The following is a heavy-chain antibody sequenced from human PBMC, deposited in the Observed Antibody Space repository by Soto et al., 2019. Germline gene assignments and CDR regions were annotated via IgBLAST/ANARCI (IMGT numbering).Heavy chain of an antibody. CDR1: GGSIDIGGYS. D-gene: IGHD2-8*01. CDR2: IYHRGST. J-gene: IGHJ5*02. Sequence: QLQLQESGSGLVKPSQTLSLTCAVSGGSIDIGGYSWSWIRQPSGQGLEWIGYIYHRGSTYYNPSLKSRVIISIDTSKNQFSLKLNSVTAADTAVYYCARVLGRPHEWFDPWGQGTLVTVSS. V-gene: IGHV4-30-2*01. CDR3: ARVLGRPHEWFDP.